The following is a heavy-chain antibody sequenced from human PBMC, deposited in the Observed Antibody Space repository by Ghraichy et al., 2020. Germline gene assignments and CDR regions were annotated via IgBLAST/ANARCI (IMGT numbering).Heavy chain of an antibody. Sequence: GGSLRLSCAASGFTFSGSAMHWVRQASGKGLEWVGRIRSKANSYATAYAASVKGRFTISRDDSKNTAYLQMNSLKTEDTAVYYCTTLYSSPAPKKQLMGYWGQGTLVTVSS. CDR1: GFTFSGSA. CDR3: TTLYSSPAPKKQLMGY. V-gene: IGHV3-73*01. J-gene: IGHJ4*02. D-gene: IGHD5-18*01. CDR2: IRSKANSYAT.